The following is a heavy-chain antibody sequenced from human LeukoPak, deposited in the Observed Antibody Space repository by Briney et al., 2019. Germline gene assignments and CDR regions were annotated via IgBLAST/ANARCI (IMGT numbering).Heavy chain of an antibody. J-gene: IGHJ4*02. V-gene: IGHV3-7*01. CDR2: IKQDGSEK. Sequence: GGSLRLSCAASGFTFSNYWMTWVRQAPGKGLEWVANIKQDGSEKYYVDSVKGRFTISRDNAKNSLYLQMNSLRAEDTAVYYCAKDGVSSSSWHFDYWGQGTLVTVSS. D-gene: IGHD6-13*01. CDR1: GFTFSNYW. CDR3: AKDGVSSSSWHFDY.